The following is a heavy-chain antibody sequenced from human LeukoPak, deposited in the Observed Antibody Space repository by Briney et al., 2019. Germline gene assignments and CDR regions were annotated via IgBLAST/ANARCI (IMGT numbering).Heavy chain of an antibody. CDR2: ISAYNGNT. J-gene: IGHJ4*02. D-gene: IGHD5-18*01. V-gene: IGHV1-18*01. Sequence: ASVKVSCKASGYTFTSYGISWVRQAPGQGLEWMGWISAYNGNTNYAQKLQGRVTMTTDTSTSTAYMELRSLRSDDTAVYYCARDGDTARAPAWDPVDYWGQEPLVTVSS. CDR3: ARDGDTARAPAWDPVDY. CDR1: GYTFTSYG.